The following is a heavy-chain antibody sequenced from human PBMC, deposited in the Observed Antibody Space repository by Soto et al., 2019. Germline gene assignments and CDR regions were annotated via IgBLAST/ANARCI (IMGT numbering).Heavy chain of an antibody. J-gene: IGHJ4*02. CDR2: IYSGGST. CDR3: ARELYCSGGSCSPDY. D-gene: IGHD2-15*01. Sequence: GGSLRLSCAASGFTVSSNYMSWVRQAPGKGLEWVSVIYSGGSTYYADSVKGRFTISRDNSKNTLYLQMNSLRAEDTAVYYCARELYCSGGSCSPDYWGQGTLVTVSS. V-gene: IGHV3-53*01. CDR1: GFTVSSNY.